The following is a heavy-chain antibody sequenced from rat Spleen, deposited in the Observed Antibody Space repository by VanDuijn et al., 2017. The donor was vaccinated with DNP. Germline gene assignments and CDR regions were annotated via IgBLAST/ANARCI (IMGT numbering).Heavy chain of an antibody. CDR2: IIYDGSKS. CDR1: GFTFSDCD. V-gene: IGHV5S10*01. D-gene: IGHD1-12*01. CDR3: ATLNYYASLSGYFDY. Sequence: EVQLVQSGGGLVQPGRSLRLSCAASGFTFSDCDMAWVRQAPKKGLEWVATIIYDGSKSYYRDSVKGRFTISRDNAKSTLYLQMDSLRSEDTATYYCATLNYYASLSGYFDYWGQGVMVTVSS. J-gene: IGHJ2*01.